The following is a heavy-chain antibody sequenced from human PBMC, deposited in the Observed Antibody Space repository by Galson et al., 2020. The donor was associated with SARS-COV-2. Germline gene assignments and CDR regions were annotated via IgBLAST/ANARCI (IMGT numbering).Heavy chain of an antibody. CDR1: GFTFSSYE. V-gene: IGHV3-48*03. CDR3: ASKGAHYDFWSGYWGHDAFDI. CDR2: ISSSGSTI. D-gene: IGHD3-3*01. J-gene: IGHJ3*02. Sequence: GGSLRLSCAASGFTFSSYEMNWVRQAPGKGLEWVSYISSSGSTIYYADSVKGRFTISRDNAKNSLYLQMNSLRAEDTAVYYCASKGAHYDFWSGYWGHDAFDIWGQGTMVTVSS.